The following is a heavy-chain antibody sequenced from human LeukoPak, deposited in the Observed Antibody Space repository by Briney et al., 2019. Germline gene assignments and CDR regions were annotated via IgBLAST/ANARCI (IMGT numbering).Heavy chain of an antibody. CDR3: AKEGNSTGWKYLGY. D-gene: IGHD6-19*01. V-gene: IGHV3-30*18. CDR2: LSYDGINK. Sequence: GGSLRLSCAASGFIFSNYAMHWVRQAPGKGLEWVAVLSYDGINKYYADSVKGRFTISRDNSKNTLYLQMNSLTTDDTAVFYCAKEGNSTGWKYLGYWGQGTLVTVSS. J-gene: IGHJ4*02. CDR1: GFIFSNYA.